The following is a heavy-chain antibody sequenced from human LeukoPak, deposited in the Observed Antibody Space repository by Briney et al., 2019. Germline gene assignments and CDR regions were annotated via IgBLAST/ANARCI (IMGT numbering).Heavy chain of an antibody. Sequence: GGSLRLSCAASGFTFSDYAMSWVRQAPGKGLEWVSSMSGSGGSTYYADSVKGRFTISRDNSKNTLYLQMNNLRAEDTALYYCAKNQGQWLVPVDYWGQGTLVTVSS. CDR1: GFTFSDYA. CDR3: AKNQGQWLVPVDY. CDR2: MSGSGGST. J-gene: IGHJ4*02. V-gene: IGHV3-23*01. D-gene: IGHD6-19*01.